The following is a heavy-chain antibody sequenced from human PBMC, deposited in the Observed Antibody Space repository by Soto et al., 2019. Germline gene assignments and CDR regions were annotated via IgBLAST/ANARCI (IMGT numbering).Heavy chain of an antibody. V-gene: IGHV4-39*01. CDR2: IYYSGTT. CDR3: ATFVVPASQHTEFDF. J-gene: IGHJ4*02. CDR1: GGSISTSNYY. D-gene: IGHD2-21*02. Sequence: QLQLQESGPGLVKPSETLSLTCTVSGGSISTSNYYWGWVRQPPGKGLDWIGNIYYSGTTYYNPSLKSRVTISVDTSKNQFSLKLNSVTAADTAVYYCATFVVPASQHTEFDFWGPGTLVTVSS.